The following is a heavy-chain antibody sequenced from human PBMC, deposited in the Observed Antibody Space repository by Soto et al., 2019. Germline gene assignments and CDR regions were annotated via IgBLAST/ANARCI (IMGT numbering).Heavy chain of an antibody. CDR3: ARSLIFGVVIQLEVFDY. Sequence: ASVKVSCKASGYTFTSYGISWVRQAPGQGLEWMGWISAYNGNTNYAQKLQGRVTITADESTSTAYMELSSLRSEDTAVYYCARSLIFGVVIQLEVFDYWAQGTLVTVSS. D-gene: IGHD3-3*01. J-gene: IGHJ4*02. CDR1: GYTFTSYG. CDR2: ISAYNGNT. V-gene: IGHV1-18*01.